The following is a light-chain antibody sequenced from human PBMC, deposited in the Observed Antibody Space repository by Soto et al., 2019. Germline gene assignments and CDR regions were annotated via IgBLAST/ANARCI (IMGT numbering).Light chain of an antibody. CDR1: QGIRTD. CDR3: LQDYNYPYT. J-gene: IGKJ2*01. V-gene: IGKV1-6*01. CDR2: AAS. Sequence: AIQMTQSPGSLSASVGDRVTITCRASQGIRTDLGWNQQKPGKAPKLLIYAASSLQSGVPSRFSGSASGTDFTLTISSLQPEDFATYYCLQDYNYPYTFGQGTKLEI.